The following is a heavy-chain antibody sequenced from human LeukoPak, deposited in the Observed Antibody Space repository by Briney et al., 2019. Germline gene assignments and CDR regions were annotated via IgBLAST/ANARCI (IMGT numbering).Heavy chain of an antibody. Sequence: ASVKVSCKASGYTFNHNYLHWVRQAPGQGLEWMGWINPNNPATHSSHKFQGRVTMTSDSSISTVYLEVNRLKPDDTAVYYCAREVYDNSNYGSPPPYYYYGMDVWGQGTTVTVSS. V-gene: IGHV1-2*07. D-gene: IGHD4-11*01. J-gene: IGHJ6*02. CDR3: AREVYDNSNYGSPPPYYYYGMDV. CDR2: INPNNPAT. CDR1: GYTFNHNY.